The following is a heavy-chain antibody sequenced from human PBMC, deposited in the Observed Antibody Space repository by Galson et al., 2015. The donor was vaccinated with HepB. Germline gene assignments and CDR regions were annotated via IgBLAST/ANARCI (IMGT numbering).Heavy chain of an antibody. J-gene: IGHJ6*02. V-gene: IGHV3-30*04. CDR1: GFRFSNYA. Sequence: SLRLSCEASGFRFSNYAIHWVRQAPGKGLEWMAVMSYDGSKKFYADTVKGRFTITRDNSKNTLYLQMNSVSAEDTSVYYCARGDDVLTGYDSYHYAMDVWGRGTTVTVSS. CDR2: MSYDGSKK. D-gene: IGHD3-9*01. CDR3: ARGDDVLTGYDSYHYAMDV.